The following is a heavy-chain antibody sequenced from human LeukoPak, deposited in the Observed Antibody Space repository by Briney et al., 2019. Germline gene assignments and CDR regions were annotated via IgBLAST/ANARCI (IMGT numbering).Heavy chain of an antibody. V-gene: IGHV3-73*01. CDR3: TRQGGQSPN. CDR2: IRSKTHSYAT. Sequence: GGSLRLSCAASGFTFSGSAMHCVRQASGKGLEWVGRIRSKTHSYATAYAASVKGRFTISRDDSKNTAYLQMNSLKTEDTAVYYCTRQGGQSPNWGQGTLVTVSS. CDR1: GFTFSGSA. J-gene: IGHJ4*02.